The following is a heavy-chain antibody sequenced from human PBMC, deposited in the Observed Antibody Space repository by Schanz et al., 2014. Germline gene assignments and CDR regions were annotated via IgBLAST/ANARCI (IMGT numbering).Heavy chain of an antibody. CDR1: GYTFISYG. V-gene: IGHV1-69*04. D-gene: IGHD3-10*01. J-gene: IGHJ4*02. Sequence: QVQLVQSGAEVKKPGASVKVSCKASGYTFISYGIKWVLQAPGQGLEWMGRIIPIHGIVNYAQRCQDRVRIAADKSASTAYMELSSLTSEDTAVHYCAKCRGFYDDWGKGTLVTVSS. CDR3: AKCRGFYDD. CDR2: IIPIHGIV.